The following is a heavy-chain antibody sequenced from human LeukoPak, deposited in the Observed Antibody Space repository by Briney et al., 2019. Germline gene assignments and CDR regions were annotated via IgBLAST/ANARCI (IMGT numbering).Heavy chain of an antibody. CDR3: ARGGDYGDY. D-gene: IGHD4-17*01. Sequence: SETLSLTCTVSGGSISSSDYYWSWIRQPPGKGLEWIAYIYQSASTNYNPSLKSRVTISVDTSKNQFSLRLSSVTAADTAVYYCARGGDYGDYWGQGTLVTVSS. CDR1: GGSISSSDYY. J-gene: IGHJ4*02. V-gene: IGHV4-61*08. CDR2: IYQSAST.